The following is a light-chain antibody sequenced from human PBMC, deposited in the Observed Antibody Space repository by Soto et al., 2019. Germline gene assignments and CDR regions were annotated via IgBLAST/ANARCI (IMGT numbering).Light chain of an antibody. CDR2: GAS. J-gene: IGKJ4*01. CDR3: QQYGRAPPHT. CDR1: QSVISSS. V-gene: IGKV3-20*01. Sequence: VLTQSPGTLCLSPGERATLSCRASQSVISSSLAWYQQKPGQAPRLLVYGASSMATGVPGRCSGSGSGIDLTLTIGSLEPEDCGVDYCQQYGRAPPHTFGGGTKGES.